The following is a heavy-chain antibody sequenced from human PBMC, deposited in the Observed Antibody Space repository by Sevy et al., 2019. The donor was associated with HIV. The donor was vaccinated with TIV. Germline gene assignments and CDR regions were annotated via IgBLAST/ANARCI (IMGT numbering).Heavy chain of an antibody. CDR3: AKDSILVAGNFDY. V-gene: IGHV3-23*01. D-gene: IGHD6-19*01. CDR1: GFTFSSYA. CDR2: FTGSGTNT. J-gene: IGHJ4*02. Sequence: GGSLRLSCAASGFTFSSYAISWVRQAPGKGLEWVSSFTGSGTNTFYADSVKGRFTISRDNSKNTLYLQMNRLRAEDTAVYYCAKDSILVAGNFDYWGQGTLVTVSS.